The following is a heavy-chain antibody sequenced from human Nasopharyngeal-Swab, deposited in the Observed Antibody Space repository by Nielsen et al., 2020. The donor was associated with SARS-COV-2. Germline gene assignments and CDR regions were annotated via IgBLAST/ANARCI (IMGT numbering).Heavy chain of an antibody. D-gene: IGHD3-10*01. CDR3: AKEYGSGSYRPFFDS. Sequence: GESLKISCAASGFTFDGYTMHWVRHALGRGLEWVSLISWDGGSTYYRDSVKGRFTISRDNSKNSLCLQMNSLTTEDTAFYYCAKEYGSGSYRPFFDSWGRGTLVTVSS. CDR2: ISWDGGST. J-gene: IGHJ4*02. V-gene: IGHV3-43*01. CDR1: GFTFDGYT.